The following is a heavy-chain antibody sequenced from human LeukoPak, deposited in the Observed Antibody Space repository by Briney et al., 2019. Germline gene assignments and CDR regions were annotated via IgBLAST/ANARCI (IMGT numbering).Heavy chain of an antibody. CDR2: ISGSGGGT. CDR3: AKRGVVIRAILVGFHKEAYYFDS. Sequence: QPGGSLRLSCAVSGITLSNYGMSWVRQAPGKGLEWVAGISGSGGGTNYADSVKGRFTISRDNPKNTLYLQMNSLRAEDTAVYFCAKRGVVIRAILVGFHKEAYYFDSWGQGALVTVSS. J-gene: IGHJ4*02. V-gene: IGHV3-23*01. CDR1: GITLSNYG. D-gene: IGHD2-21*01.